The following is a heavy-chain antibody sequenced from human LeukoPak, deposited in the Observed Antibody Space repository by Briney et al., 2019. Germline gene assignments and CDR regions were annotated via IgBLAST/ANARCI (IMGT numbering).Heavy chain of an antibody. D-gene: IGHD5-18*01. Sequence: PSETLSLTCAVYGGSFSGYYWSWIRQPPGKGLEWIGEINHSGSTNYNPSLKSRVTISVDTSKNQFSLKLSSVTAADTAVYYCARDLRGYSYGTPSGYYYYMDVWGKGTTVTISS. CDR2: INHSGST. V-gene: IGHV4-34*01. J-gene: IGHJ6*03. CDR1: GGSFSGYY. CDR3: ARDLRGYSYGTPSGYYYYMDV.